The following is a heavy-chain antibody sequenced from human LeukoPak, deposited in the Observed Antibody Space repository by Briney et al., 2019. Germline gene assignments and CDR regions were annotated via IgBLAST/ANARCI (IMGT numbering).Heavy chain of an antibody. CDR2: IKEDGTEK. CDR3: ARDPGRMRVPLRDDE. V-gene: IGHV3-7*01. D-gene: IGHD2-15*01. Sequence: PGGSLRLSCAVSGFTFSTYWMSWVRQAPGKGLERVANIKEDGTEKYYVDSVKGRFTISRDNAKNSLYLQMNSLGVEDTAVYYCARDPGRMRVPLRDDEWGQGTLVTVSS. J-gene: IGHJ4*02. CDR1: GFTFSTYW.